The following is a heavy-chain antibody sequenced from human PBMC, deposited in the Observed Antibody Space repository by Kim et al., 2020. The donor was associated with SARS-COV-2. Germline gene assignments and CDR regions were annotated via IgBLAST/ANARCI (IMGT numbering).Heavy chain of an antibody. CDR3: ARDSITMIVSFDY. Sequence: ADSVKGRFTISRDNAKNTLYLQMNSLRAEDTAVYYCARDSITMIVSFDYWGQGTLVTVSS. V-gene: IGHV3-74*01. D-gene: IGHD3-22*01. J-gene: IGHJ4*02.